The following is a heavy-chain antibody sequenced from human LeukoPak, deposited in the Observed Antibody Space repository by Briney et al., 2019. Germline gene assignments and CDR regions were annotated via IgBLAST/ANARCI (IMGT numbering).Heavy chain of an antibody. CDR3: ARERMTGTQECSDY. CDR2: IYHSGST. J-gene: IGHJ4*02. CDR1: GYSISSGYY. D-gene: IGHD3-9*01. V-gene: IGHV4-38-2*02. Sequence: SETLSLTCTVSGYSISSGYYWGWIRQPPGKGLEWIGSIYHSGSTYYNPSLKSRVTISVDTSKNQFSLKLSSVTAADTAVYYCARERMTGTQECSDYWGQGTLVTVSS.